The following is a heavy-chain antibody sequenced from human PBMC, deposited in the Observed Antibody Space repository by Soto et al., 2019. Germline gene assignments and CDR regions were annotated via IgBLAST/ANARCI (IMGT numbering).Heavy chain of an antibody. CDR3: ARDLWGYCGTDCYPLDV. D-gene: IGHD2-21*02. J-gene: IGHJ6*02. CDR2: IYYNGNI. V-gene: IGHV4-59*01. CDR1: GGSITNYY. Sequence: SETLSLTCTVSGGSITNYYWTWIRQPPGKGLEWIGYIYYNGNINYNPSLKSRVTISVDTSKNQFSLKLNSVTAADTAVYYCARDLWGYCGTDCYPLDVWGQGTTVTVSS.